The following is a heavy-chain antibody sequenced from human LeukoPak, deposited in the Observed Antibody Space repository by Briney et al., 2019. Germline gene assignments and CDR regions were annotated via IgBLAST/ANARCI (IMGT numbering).Heavy chain of an antibody. D-gene: IGHD6-19*01. CDR2: IWYDGSNK. Sequence: PGRSLRLSCAASGFTFSSYGMHWVRQAPGKGLEWVAVIWYDGSNKYYADSVKGRFTISRDNAKNSLYLQMNSLRAEDTALYYCAKARGTYSSGWSDYWGQGTLVTVSS. V-gene: IGHV3-33*03. CDR1: GFTFSSYG. CDR3: AKARGTYSSGWSDY. J-gene: IGHJ4*02.